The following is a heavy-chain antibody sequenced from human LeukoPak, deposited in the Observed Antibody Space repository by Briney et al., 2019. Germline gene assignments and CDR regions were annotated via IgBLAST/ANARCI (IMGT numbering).Heavy chain of an antibody. CDR1: GFTFSRYY. CDR2: IKQEGSEK. V-gene: IGHV3-7*01. CDR3: ARDWQVGHYDILGLDY. Sequence: GGSLRLSCAASGFTFSRYYMSWVRQAPGKGLEWVANIKQEGSEKNYVDSVKGRFTISRDNAKNSLYLQMDSLRAEDTAVYYCARDWQVGHYDILGLDYWGQGTLVTVSS. J-gene: IGHJ4*02. D-gene: IGHD3-9*01.